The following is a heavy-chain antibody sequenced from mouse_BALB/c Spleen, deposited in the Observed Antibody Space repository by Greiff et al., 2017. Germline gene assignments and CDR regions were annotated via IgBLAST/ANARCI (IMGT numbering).Heavy chain of an antibody. CDR3: ASSILLRLYFDV. Sequence: EVKLQESGPGLVKPSQSLSLTCTVTGYSITSDYAWNWIRQFPGNKLEWMGYISYSGSTSYNPSLKSRISITRDTSKNQFFLQLNSVTTEDTATYYCASSILLRLYFDVWGAGTTVTVSS. D-gene: IGHD1-1*01. V-gene: IGHV3-2*02. CDR2: ISYSGST. CDR1: GYSITSDYA. J-gene: IGHJ1*01.